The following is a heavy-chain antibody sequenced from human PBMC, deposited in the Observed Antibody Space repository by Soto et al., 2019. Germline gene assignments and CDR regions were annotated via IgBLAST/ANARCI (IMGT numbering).Heavy chain of an antibody. CDR3: AGRTNGYFGY. J-gene: IGHJ4*02. V-gene: IGHV3-23*05. Sequence: EVQLLESGGGLAQPGGSLTLSCAASGFTFRDYTMTWVRQAPGQVLECISVFLSDYSTFYAGSVRGRFTISRDNSKNTIYLEMNSLRAEDTAVYYCAGRTNGYFGYWGQGALVPVSS. D-gene: IGHD1-26*01. CDR2: FLSDYST. CDR1: GFTFRDYT.